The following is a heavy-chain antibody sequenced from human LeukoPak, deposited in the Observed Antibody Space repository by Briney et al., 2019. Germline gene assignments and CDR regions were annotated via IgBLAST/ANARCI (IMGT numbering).Heavy chain of an antibody. V-gene: IGHV3-21*01. D-gene: IGHD3-22*01. Sequence: GGSLRLSCAASGFTFSDFSINCVRQAPGKGLECVSSINPTSTSIYYADAVRGRFTISRYNAKSSLYLQMNSLRAEDTAVYYCVRLRRNSDRSDYYSYYNSWGQGTLVTVSS. CDR1: GFTFSDFS. CDR3: VRLRRNSDRSDYYSYYNS. CDR2: INPTSTSI. J-gene: IGHJ4*02.